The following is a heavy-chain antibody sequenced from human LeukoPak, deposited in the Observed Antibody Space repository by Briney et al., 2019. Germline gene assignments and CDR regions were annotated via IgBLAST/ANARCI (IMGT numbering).Heavy chain of an antibody. Sequence: GGSLRLSCAASGFPVRGNYMIGVRKAPGRGLEGVSVIYSGGSTYYADSVKGRFTISRDNSKNTLYLQMNSLRAEDTAVYYCARGIVVVRFRLLDYWGQGTLVTVSS. CDR3: ARGIVVVRFRLLDY. V-gene: IGHV3-66*02. J-gene: IGHJ4*02. D-gene: IGHD3-22*01. CDR1: GFPVRGNY. CDR2: IYSGGST.